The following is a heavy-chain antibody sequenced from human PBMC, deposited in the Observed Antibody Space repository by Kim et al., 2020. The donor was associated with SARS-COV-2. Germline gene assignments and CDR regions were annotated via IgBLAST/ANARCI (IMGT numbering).Heavy chain of an antibody. V-gene: IGHV4-31*03. D-gene: IGHD3-10*01. Sequence: SETLSLTCTVSGASISSSGYSWTWIRQHPGKGLECVAYIYYTGSTFYNPSLQSRVSISVDTSKNQFSLKLSSVTAADAAMYYCARFSSRAGTYYYYGLDVWGQGTTFTVSS. CDR2: IYYTGST. J-gene: IGHJ6*02. CDR1: GASISSSGYS. CDR3: ARFSSRAGTYYYYGLDV.